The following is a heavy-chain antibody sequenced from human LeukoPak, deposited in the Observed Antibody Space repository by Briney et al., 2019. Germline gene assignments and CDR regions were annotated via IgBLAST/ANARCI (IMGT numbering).Heavy chain of an antibody. CDR3: ARRYYDSSGYSPGAFDI. CDR2: IYYSGST. J-gene: IGHJ3*02. V-gene: IGHV4-59*08. D-gene: IGHD3-22*01. Sequence: SETLSLTCTVSGGSISSYYWSWIRQPPGKGLEWIGYIYYSGSTNYNPSLKSRVTISVDTSKNQFSLKLSSVTAADTAVYYCARRYYDSSGYSPGAFDIWGQGTMVTVSS. CDR1: GGSISSYY.